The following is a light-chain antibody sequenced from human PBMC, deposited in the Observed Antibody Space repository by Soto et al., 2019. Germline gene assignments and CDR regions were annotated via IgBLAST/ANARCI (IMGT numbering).Light chain of an antibody. J-gene: IGLJ1*01. CDR1: LSDVCAYNY. CDR3: SSFSSRFTFV. Sequence: QSVLTQPSSVCRSPGQSIAISCTGTLSDVCAYNYVSWYQQHPGKAPKLMISEVTNRPSGVSDRFSGYKSGNTASLTISGLQAEAEADYYCSSFSSRFTFVFGTGTKVTVL. CDR2: EVT. V-gene: IGLV2-14*01.